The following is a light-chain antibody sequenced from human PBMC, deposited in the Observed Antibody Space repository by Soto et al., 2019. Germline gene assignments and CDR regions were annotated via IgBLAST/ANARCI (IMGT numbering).Light chain of an antibody. V-gene: IGKV1D-12*01. CDR1: QRISTW. J-gene: IGKJ5*01. CDR3: QQAYSFPIT. CDR2: AES. Sequence: GDRVTITRRSFQRISTWLAWYKQKQGKAPKLLIRAESTLQSGVPSRFSGSGSGKDFTLTINSLQNEDFENYYCQQAYSFPITFGQGTQREIK.